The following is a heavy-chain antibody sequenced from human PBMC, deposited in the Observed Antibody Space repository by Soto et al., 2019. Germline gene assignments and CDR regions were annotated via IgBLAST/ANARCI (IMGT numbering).Heavy chain of an antibody. CDR3: ARVRGHSYGLTKVYYYGMDV. CDR1: GYTFTGYY. Sequence: ASVKVSCKASGYTFTGYYMHWVRQAPGQGLEWMGWINPNSGGTNYAQKFQGRVTMTRDTSISTAYMELSRLRSDDTAVYYCARVRGHSYGLTKVYYYGMDVWGQGTTVTVSS. V-gene: IGHV1-2*02. D-gene: IGHD5-18*01. J-gene: IGHJ6*02. CDR2: INPNSGGT.